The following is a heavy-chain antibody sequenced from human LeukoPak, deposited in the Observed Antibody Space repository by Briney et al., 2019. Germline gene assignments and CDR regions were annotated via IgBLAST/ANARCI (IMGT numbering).Heavy chain of an antibody. J-gene: IGHJ4*02. Sequence: SETLSLTCTVSGGSISSYYWSRIRQPPGKGLEWIASIYHTGNTYYNPSLKSRVTISVDTSKNQFSLRLNSVTAADTAVYYCAKEPGGNHKWGQGTLVTVSS. CDR3: AKEPGGNHK. CDR1: GGSISSYY. D-gene: IGHD1-14*01. CDR2: IYHTGNT. V-gene: IGHV4-59*05.